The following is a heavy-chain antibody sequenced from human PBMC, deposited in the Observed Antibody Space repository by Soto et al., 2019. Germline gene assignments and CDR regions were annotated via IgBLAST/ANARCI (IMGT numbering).Heavy chain of an antibody. D-gene: IGHD6-13*01. J-gene: IGHJ3*02. CDR2: IYPGDSDT. CDR3: ARHVDIAAAPGNAFDI. V-gene: IGHV5-51*01. CDR1: GYSFTSYW. Sequence: PGESLKISCKGSGYSFTSYWIGWVRQMPGKGLEWMGIIYPGDSDTRYSPSFQGQVTISADKSISTAYLQWSSLKASDTAMYYCARHVDIAAAPGNAFDIWGQGTMVTVSS.